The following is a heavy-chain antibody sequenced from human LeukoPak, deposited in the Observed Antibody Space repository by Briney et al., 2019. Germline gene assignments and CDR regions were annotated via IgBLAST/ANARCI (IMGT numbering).Heavy chain of an antibody. Sequence: PSETLSLTCAVSGVSLSGYYWGWIRQTPGKGLEWIGEINHSGRTNYNPSLKSRVTISVDKSKDQFSLKLSSVTAADTAVYYCARPRYSGSYSGVYNWFDPWGQGTLVTVSS. CDR3: ARPRYSGSYSGVYNWFDP. D-gene: IGHD1-26*01. J-gene: IGHJ5*02. CDR2: INHSGRT. V-gene: IGHV4-34*01. CDR1: GVSLSGYY.